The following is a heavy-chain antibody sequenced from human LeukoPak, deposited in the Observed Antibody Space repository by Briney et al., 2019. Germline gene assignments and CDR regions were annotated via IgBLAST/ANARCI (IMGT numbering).Heavy chain of an antibody. CDR1: GFTFSTHG. Sequence: GGSLRLSCAASGFTFSTHGRHWVRQAPGKGLEWVSDLTGDATTTFYSDSVKGRFTISRDNAKNSLYLQMNSLRAEDTAVYYCAELGITMIGGVWGKGTTVTISS. J-gene: IGHJ6*04. V-gene: IGHV3-48*03. CDR2: LTGDATTT. CDR3: AELGITMIGGV. D-gene: IGHD3-10*02.